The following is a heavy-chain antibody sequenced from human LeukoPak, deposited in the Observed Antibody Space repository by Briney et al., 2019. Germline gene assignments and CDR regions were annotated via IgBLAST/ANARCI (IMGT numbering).Heavy chain of an antibody. Sequence: SQTLSLTCAISRDSVSSNRAAWNSIRQSPSRGLEWLGRTYYRSKWYNDYAESVKSRIIINPDTIKNKLNLLLDYETPEDTAVYYCARGGAGTFGYWGQGTPVSVSS. D-gene: IGHD6-19*01. J-gene: IGHJ4*02. CDR2: TYYRSKWYN. CDR1: RDSVSSNRAA. V-gene: IGHV6-1*01. CDR3: ARGGAGTFGY.